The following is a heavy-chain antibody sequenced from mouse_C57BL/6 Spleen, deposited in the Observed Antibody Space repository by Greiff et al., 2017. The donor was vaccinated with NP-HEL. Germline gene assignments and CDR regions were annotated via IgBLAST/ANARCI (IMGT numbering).Heavy chain of an antibody. CDR2: ISSGSSTI. Sequence: EVKLEESGGGLVKPGGSLKLSCAASGFTFSDYGMHWVRQAPEKGLEWVAYISSGSSTIYYADTVKGRFTISRDNAKNTLFLQMTSLRSEDTAMYYCARQGEKYRDSPYFDYWGQGTTLTVSS. CDR3: ARQGEKYRDSPYFDY. D-gene: IGHD2-14*01. CDR1: GFTFSDYG. J-gene: IGHJ2*01. V-gene: IGHV5-17*01.